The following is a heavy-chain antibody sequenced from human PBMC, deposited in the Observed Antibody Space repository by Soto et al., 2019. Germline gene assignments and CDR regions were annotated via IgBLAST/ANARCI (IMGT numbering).Heavy chain of an antibody. V-gene: IGHV4-4*02. CDR2: IHHGGTT. D-gene: IGHD2-2*01. Sequence: SETLSLTCAVSGGSISSSNWWQWGRQPPGKGPEWIGEIHHGGTTNYNPSLKSRVAISVDKSKNQFSLKLNSVTAADTAVYYCARVRQYCSATSCYLDPWGQGTLVTVSS. CDR1: GGSISSSNW. CDR3: ARVRQYCSATSCYLDP. J-gene: IGHJ5*02.